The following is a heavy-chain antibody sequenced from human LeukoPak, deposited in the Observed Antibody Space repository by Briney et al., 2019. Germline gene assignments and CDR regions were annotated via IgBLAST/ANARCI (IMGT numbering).Heavy chain of an antibody. CDR3: VRDGNFDFWSQYYFDY. CDR2: ISGSGGST. CDR1: GFTFNTYD. J-gene: IGHJ4*02. V-gene: IGHV3-23*01. D-gene: IGHD3-3*01. Sequence: GGSLRLSCAASGFTFNTYDMGWVRQAPGKGLEWVSGISGSGGSTYYADSVKGRFTISRENSKNTLYLQMNSLRAEDTAVYYCVRDGNFDFWSQYYFDYWGQGTLVTVSS.